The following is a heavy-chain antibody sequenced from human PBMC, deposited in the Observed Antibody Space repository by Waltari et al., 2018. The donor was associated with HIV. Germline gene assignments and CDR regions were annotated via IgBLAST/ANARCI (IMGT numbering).Heavy chain of an antibody. CDR2: INPNNGRP. Sequence: QVQLVQSGAEVKKPGASVTVSCKASGYTFSIYDINWVRQAPGKGLEGMGWINPNNGRPGYAQKFQNRVTMTRTTATSTASLELSSLRSEDTAVYYCATALGTYGLYQYHGLNVWGQGTTVTVS. CDR1: GYTFSIYD. J-gene: IGHJ6*02. CDR3: ATALGTYGLYQYHGLNV. V-gene: IGHV1-8*02. D-gene: IGHD3-10*01.